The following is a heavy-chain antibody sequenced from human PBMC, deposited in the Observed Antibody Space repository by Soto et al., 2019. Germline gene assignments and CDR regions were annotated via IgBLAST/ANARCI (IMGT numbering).Heavy chain of an antibody. D-gene: IGHD2-2*01. Sequence: GGSLRLSCTASGFTFGDYAMSWFRQAPGKGLEWVGFIRSKAYGGTKEYATSVKGRFTISRDDSKSIAYLQMNSLKTEDTAVYYCTRDDCSSTSGSPYYYYYMDVWGKGTTVTVSS. J-gene: IGHJ6*03. CDR1: GFTFGDYA. CDR2: IRSKAYGGTK. V-gene: IGHV3-49*03. CDR3: TRDDCSSTSGSPYYYYYMDV.